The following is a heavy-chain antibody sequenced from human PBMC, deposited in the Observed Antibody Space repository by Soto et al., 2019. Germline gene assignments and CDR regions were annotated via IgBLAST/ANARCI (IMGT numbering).Heavy chain of an antibody. CDR2: VSGRGGDT. Sequence: EVHLLQSGGGLVQPGGSLRLSCAASGFSFSSFALSWVRQSPGKGLEWVAAVSGRGGDTYYANSVKGRFTISRDNSQNTLVSQENSLRAEDSGIYYCAKDPNYDFWSGFSAVYFDYWGQGTLVTVSS. V-gene: IGHV3-23*01. D-gene: IGHD3-3*01. CDR1: GFSFSSFA. J-gene: IGHJ4*02. CDR3: AKDPNYDFWSGFSAVYFDY.